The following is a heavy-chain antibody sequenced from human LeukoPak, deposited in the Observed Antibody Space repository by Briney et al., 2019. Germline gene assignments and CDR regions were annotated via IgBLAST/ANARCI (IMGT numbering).Heavy chain of an antibody. V-gene: IGHV1-46*01. D-gene: IGHD3-9*01. J-gene: IGHJ1*01. CDR2: INPSGGST. CDR3: ARGTGDILTGYSLAEYFQH. Sequence: ASVKVSCKASGYTFTSYYMHWVRQAPGQGLEWMGIINPSGGSTSYAQKFQGRVTMTRDTSTSTVYMELSSLRSEDTAVYYCARGTGDILTGYSLAEYFQHWGQGTLVTVSS. CDR1: GYTFTSYY.